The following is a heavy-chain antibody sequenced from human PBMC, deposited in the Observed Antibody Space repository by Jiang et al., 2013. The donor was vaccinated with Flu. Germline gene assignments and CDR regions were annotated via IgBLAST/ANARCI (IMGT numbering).Heavy chain of an antibody. CDR3: GSGCYARFDY. D-gene: IGHD2-15*01. CDR1: GYSISSGYY. CDR2: IYHSGAT. J-gene: IGHJ4*02. V-gene: IGHV4-38-2*01. Sequence: GLVKPSETLSLTCAVSGYSISSGYYWGWIRQPPGKGLEWIGSIYHSGATYYNPSLKSRVTVSIDTSKNQFSLKLTSVTAADTAVYYCGSGCYARFDYWGQGMLVTVSS.